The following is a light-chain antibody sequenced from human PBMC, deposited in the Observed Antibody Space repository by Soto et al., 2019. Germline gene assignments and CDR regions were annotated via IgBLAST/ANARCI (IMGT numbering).Light chain of an antibody. CDR3: QSYDSSLSGLYV. Sequence: QSVLTQPPSVSGAPGQRITISRTGSSSNIGAGYDVHWYRRLPGTAPKPLIFADTKRPSGVPDRFSGSKSGTSASLAITGLQAEDEADYYCQSYDSSLSGLYVFGTGTKVTVL. CDR1: SSNIGAGYD. CDR2: ADT. J-gene: IGLJ1*01. V-gene: IGLV1-40*01.